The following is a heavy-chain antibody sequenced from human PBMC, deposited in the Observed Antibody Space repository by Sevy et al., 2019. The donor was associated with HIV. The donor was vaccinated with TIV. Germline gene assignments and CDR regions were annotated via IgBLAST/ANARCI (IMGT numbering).Heavy chain of an antibody. CDR2: ISNSGSTI. V-gene: IGHV3-48*04. CDR1: GFTFSSYW. D-gene: IGHD1-7*01. J-gene: IGHJ6*02. Sequence: GGSLRLSCAASGFTFSSYWMTWVRQAPGKGLEWVSYISNSGSTIYYADSVKGRFTISRDNAKNSLYLQMNSLRAEDTAVYYCARAITLTTFPYYGMDVWGQGTTVTVSS. CDR3: ARAITLTTFPYYGMDV.